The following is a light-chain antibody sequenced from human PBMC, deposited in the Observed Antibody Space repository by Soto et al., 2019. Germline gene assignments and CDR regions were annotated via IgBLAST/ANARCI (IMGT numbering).Light chain of an antibody. CDR3: QQYGSSGT. CDR2: GAS. Sequence: EIVLTQSPGTLSLSPGERSTLSCRASQSVSSSYLAWYQQKPGXAPXXLIYGASNRATGIPDRFSDSGSGTEFTLTISRLEPEDFAVYYCQQYGSSGTFGQGTKVDIK. CDR1: QSVSSSY. J-gene: IGKJ1*01. V-gene: IGKV3-20*01.